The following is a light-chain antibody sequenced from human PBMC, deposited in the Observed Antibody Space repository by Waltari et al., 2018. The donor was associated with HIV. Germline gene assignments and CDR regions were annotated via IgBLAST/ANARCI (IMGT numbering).Light chain of an antibody. V-gene: IGLV3-1*01. CDR3: QAWDSITTV. Sequence: SFELTQPPSVSVSPGQTASITCSGDQLGYRYVSWYQQKPGRSPVLVNYDDFTRPSGIPGRFSGSNAGNTATLTISGTQALDEADYYCQAWDSITTVFGGGTNLTVL. CDR1: QLGYRY. CDR2: DDF. J-gene: IGLJ2*01.